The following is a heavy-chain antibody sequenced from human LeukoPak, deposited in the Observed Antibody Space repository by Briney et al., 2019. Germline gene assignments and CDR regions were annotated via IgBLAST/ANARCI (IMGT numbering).Heavy chain of an antibody. V-gene: IGHV3-48*01. CDR3: ARDGIAATGFDP. Sequence: GESLRLSCAASGFTFSSYSMNCVRQAPGKGLEWGSYISSSSSTIYYADSVKGRFTISRDNAKNSLYLQMNSLRAEDTAVYYCARDGIAATGFDPWGQGTLVTVSS. CDR1: GFTFSSYS. CDR2: ISSSSSTI. J-gene: IGHJ5*02. D-gene: IGHD6-13*01.